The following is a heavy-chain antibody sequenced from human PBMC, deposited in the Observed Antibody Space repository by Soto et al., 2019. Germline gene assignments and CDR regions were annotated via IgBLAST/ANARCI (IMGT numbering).Heavy chain of an antibody. D-gene: IGHD3-10*01. CDR1: GVTFSVYY. CDR3: ASDPYYYASGY. Sequence: QGLSCAASGVTFSVYYMTWILQAPGKGLEWVSYISSSGSTIYYADSVKGRFTVSRDNAKNSLYLQVSSLRAEDTAVYYCASDPYYYASGYWGQGTLVTVSS. J-gene: IGHJ4*02. CDR2: ISSSGSTI. V-gene: IGHV3-11*01.